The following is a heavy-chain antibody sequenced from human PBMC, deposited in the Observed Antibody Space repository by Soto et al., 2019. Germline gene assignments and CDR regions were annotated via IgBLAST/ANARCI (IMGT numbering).Heavy chain of an antibody. D-gene: IGHD3-10*01. CDR3: ARGRFGSHSHAFDI. V-gene: IGHV4-31*03. CDR2: IYYSGST. CDR1: GGSISSGGYY. J-gene: IGHJ3*02. Sequence: QVQLQESGPGLVKPSQTLSLTCTVSGGSISSGGYYWSWIRQHPGKGLEWIGYIYYSGSTYYNPSLKSRVTISVDTSKNQFSLKLSSVTAADTAVYYCARGRFGSHSHAFDIWGQGTMVTVSS.